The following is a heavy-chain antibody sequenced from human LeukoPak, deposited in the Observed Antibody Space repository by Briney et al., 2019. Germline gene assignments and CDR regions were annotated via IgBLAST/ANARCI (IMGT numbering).Heavy chain of an antibody. Sequence: GGSLRLSCAASGLTFDDHGMSWVRQAPGKGLQWVSAINWNGDSTSYADSVKGRFTISRDNAKNSLYLQMNSLRAEDTALYYCAREKVTTDNYYYMDVWGKGTTVTVSS. CDR2: INWNGDST. V-gene: IGHV3-20*04. D-gene: IGHD4-11*01. CDR1: GLTFDDHG. J-gene: IGHJ6*03. CDR3: AREKVTTDNYYYMDV.